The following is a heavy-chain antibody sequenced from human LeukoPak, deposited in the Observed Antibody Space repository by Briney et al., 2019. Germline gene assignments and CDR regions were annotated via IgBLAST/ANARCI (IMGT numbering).Heavy chain of an antibody. CDR2: ISAYNGNT. CDR1: GYTFTSYD. J-gene: IGHJ3*02. D-gene: IGHD6-19*01. CDR3: AVAVEAFDI. Sequence: ASVKVSCKASGYTFTSYDINWVRQATGQGLEWMGWISAYNGNTNYAQKLQGRVTMTTDTSTSTAYMELRSLRSDDTAVYYCAVAVEAFDIWGQGTMVTVSS. V-gene: IGHV1-18*01.